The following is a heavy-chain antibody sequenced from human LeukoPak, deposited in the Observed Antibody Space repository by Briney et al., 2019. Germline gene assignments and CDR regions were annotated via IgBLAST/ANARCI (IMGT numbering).Heavy chain of an antibody. CDR2: IYYSGST. D-gene: IGHD2-2*01. V-gene: IGHV4-59*12. J-gene: IGHJ5*02. Sequence: PSETLSLTCTVSGGSISSYYWSWIRQPPGKGLEWIGYIYYSGSTNYNPSLKSRVTISVDTSKNQFSLKLGSVTAADTAVYYCARDRCSSTSCYSPALYNWFDPWGQGTLVTVSS. CDR1: GGSISSYY. CDR3: ARDRCSSTSCYSPALYNWFDP.